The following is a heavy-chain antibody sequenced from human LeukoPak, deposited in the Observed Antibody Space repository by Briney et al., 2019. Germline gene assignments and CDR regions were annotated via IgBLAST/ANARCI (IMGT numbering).Heavy chain of an antibody. CDR1: GYTFTSYG. D-gene: IGHD2-15*01. Sequence: GASVKVSCKASGYTFTSYGISWVRQAPGQGLEWMGWISAYNGNTNYAQKLQGRVTMTTDTSTSTAYMELRSLRSDDTAVYYCAGVVGQGTAYGRDVWAKGPTVTVSS. CDR2: ISAYNGNT. CDR3: AGVVGQGTAYGRDV. J-gene: IGHJ6*04. V-gene: IGHV1-18*01.